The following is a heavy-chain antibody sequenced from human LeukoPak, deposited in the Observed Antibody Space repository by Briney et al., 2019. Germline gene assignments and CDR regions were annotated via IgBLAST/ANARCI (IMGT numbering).Heavy chain of an antibody. CDR1: DGSISSSNYY. J-gene: IGHJ4*02. CDR2: IYYSGST. Sequence: SETLSLTCTVSDGSISSSNYYWGWIRQPPGKGLEWIGSIYYSGSTYYNPSLKSRVTISVDTSKNQFSLKLSSVTAADTAVYYCARLERDWGGFDYWGQGTLVTVSS. D-gene: IGHD2-21*02. V-gene: IGHV4-39*01. CDR3: ARLERDWGGFDY.